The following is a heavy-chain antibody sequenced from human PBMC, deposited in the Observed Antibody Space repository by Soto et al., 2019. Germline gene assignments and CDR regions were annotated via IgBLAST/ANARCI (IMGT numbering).Heavy chain of an antibody. V-gene: IGHV4-39*01. CDR1: VGSISSSSYY. J-gene: IGHJ4*02. CDR3: ARGEGYDFWSGTPYYFDY. CDR2: IYYSGST. D-gene: IGHD3-3*01. Sequence: QLKLQESGPGLVKPSETLSLTCTVSVGSISSSSYYWGGIGQPPGKGLEWFGSIYYSGSTYYNPSLKSRVTISVDTSKNQFSLKLSSVTAADTAVYYCARGEGYDFWSGTPYYFDYWGQGTLVTVSS.